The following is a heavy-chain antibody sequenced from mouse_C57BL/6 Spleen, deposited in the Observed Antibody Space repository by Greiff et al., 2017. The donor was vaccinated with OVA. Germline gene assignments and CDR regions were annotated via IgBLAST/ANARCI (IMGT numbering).Heavy chain of an antibody. J-gene: IGHJ1*03. CDR1: GYTFTSYG. CDR2: IYPRSGNT. V-gene: IGHV1-81*01. Sequence: QVQLQQSGAELARPGASVKLSCKASGYTFTSYGISWVKQRTGQGLEWIGEIYPRSGNTYYNEKFKGKATLTADKSSSTAYMELRSLTSEDSAVYFCARSGTLGLNWYFDVWGTGTTVTVSS. D-gene: IGHD2-14*01. CDR3: ARSGTLGLNWYFDV.